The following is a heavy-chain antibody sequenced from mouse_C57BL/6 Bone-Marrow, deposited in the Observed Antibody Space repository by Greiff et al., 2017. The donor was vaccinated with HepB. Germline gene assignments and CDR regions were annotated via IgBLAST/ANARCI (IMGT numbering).Heavy chain of an antibody. J-gene: IGHJ4*01. CDR3: ARWGFPLYYYAMDY. CDR2: INPNNGGT. V-gene: IGHV1-18*01. CDR1: GYTFTDYN. Sequence: EVQLQQSGPELVKPGASVKIPCKASGYTFTDYNMDWVKQSHGKSLEWIGDINPNNGGTIYNQKFKGKATLTVDKSSSTAYMELRSLTSEDTAVYYCARWGFPLYYYAMDYWGQGTSVTVSS. D-gene: IGHD6-5*01.